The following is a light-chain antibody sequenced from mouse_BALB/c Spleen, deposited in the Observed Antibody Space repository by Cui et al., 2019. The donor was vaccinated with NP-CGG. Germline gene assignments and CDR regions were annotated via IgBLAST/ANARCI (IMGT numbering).Light chain of an antibody. Sequence: QAVVTQESSLTTSPGESVTLICRPSTGAVTSSNYANWVQEKPDHLFTGLIGGTNNRAPGVPARFSGSLIGDKAALTITGAQTEDEAIYFCALWYSNHWVFGGGTKLTVL. J-gene: IGLJ1*01. CDR1: TGAVTSSNY. CDR2: GTN. V-gene: IGLV1*01. CDR3: ALWYSNHWV.